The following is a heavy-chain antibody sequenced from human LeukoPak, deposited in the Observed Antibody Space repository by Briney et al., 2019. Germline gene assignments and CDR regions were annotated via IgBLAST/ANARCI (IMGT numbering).Heavy chain of an antibody. CDR1: GDSIKSGGHS. CDR3: AACTSGSCYSGAPFDL. J-gene: IGHJ4*02. V-gene: IGHV4-30-2*01. Sequence: SETQSLTCAVSGDSIKSGGHSWSWLRQAPGRGLEWIGFFYQTGISSNNPSLGSRVTISIDTTKNHLSLKLTSVTAADTALYYCAACTSGSCYSGAPFDLWGQGALVTVSS. CDR2: FYQTGIS. D-gene: IGHD2-15*01.